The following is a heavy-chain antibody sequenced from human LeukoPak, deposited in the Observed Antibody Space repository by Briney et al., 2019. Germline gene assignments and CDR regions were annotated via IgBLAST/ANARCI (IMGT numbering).Heavy chain of an antibody. CDR2: IYYSGST. Sequence: SETLSLTCTVSGGSISSYYWSWIRQPPGKGLEWIGYIYYSGSTNYNPSLKSRVAISVDTSKNQFSLKLSSVTAADTAVYYCARWIAAAGNDAFDIWGQGTMVTVSS. CDR1: GGSISSYY. J-gene: IGHJ3*02. V-gene: IGHV4-59*01. CDR3: ARWIAAAGNDAFDI. D-gene: IGHD6-13*01.